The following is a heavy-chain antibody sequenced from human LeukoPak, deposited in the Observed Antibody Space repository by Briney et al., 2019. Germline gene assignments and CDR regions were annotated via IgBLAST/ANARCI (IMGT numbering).Heavy chain of an antibody. CDR3: ARDCGKGDY. D-gene: IGHD1-26*01. CDR2: IWYDGSNK. J-gene: IGHJ4*02. CDR1: GFTFSSYG. Sequence: QPGESLTLSCTVSGFTFSSYGVHWVRQAPGKGLEWVSLIWYDGSNKYYADSVKGRFTISKDNSKNTLYLQMDRLRAEDTAVYYCARDCGKGDYWGQGTLVTVSS. V-gene: IGHV3-33*01.